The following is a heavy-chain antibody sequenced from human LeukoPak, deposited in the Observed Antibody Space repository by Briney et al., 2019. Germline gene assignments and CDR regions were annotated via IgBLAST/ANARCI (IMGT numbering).Heavy chain of an antibody. CDR3: ARHSGGTYYVNFDP. J-gene: IGHJ5*02. Sequence: KPSETLSLTCAVYGGSFSGYYWSWIRQPPGKGLEWIGEINHSGSTNYNPSLKSRVTISVDTPKNQFSLKLSSVTAADTAVYYCARHSGGTYYVNFDPWGQGTLVTVSS. CDR2: INHSGST. D-gene: IGHD1-26*01. V-gene: IGHV4-34*01. CDR1: GGSFSGYY.